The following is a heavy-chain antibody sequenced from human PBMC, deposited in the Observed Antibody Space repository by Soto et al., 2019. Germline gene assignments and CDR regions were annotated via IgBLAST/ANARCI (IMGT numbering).Heavy chain of an antibody. J-gene: IGHJ5*02. V-gene: IGHV5-51*01. CDR2: IYPGDSDI. CDR1: GYSFTSYW. D-gene: IGHD3-10*01. CDR3: ARLGFYGSGTYANWFDP. Sequence: LGESLKISCQGSGYSFTSYWIGWVRQMPGKGLEWMGIIYPGDSDIRYSPSFQGQVTISADKSISTAYLQWSSLKASDTAMYYCARLGFYGSGTYANWFDPWGQGTLVTAPQ.